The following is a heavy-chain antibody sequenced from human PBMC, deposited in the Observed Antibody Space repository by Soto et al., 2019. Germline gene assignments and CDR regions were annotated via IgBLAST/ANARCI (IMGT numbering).Heavy chain of an antibody. Sequence: PSETLSLTCTVSGGSISSGGYYWSWIRQHPGKGLEWIGYIYYSGSTYYNPSLKRRVTISVDTSKNQFSLKLSSVTAADTAVYYCARAYVWGSYQNWFDPWGQGTLVTVSS. J-gene: IGHJ5*02. CDR1: GGSISSGGYY. V-gene: IGHV4-31*03. CDR2: IYYSGST. D-gene: IGHD3-16*02. CDR3: ARAYVWGSYQNWFDP.